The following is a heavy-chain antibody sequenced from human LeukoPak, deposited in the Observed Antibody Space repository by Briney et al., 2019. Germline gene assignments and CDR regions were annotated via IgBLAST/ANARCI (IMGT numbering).Heavy chain of an antibody. CDR2: IIPIFGTA. CDR3: ARSSRKYNWFDP. CDR1: GGTFSSYA. V-gene: IGHV1-69*01. J-gene: IGHJ5*02. Sequence: SVKVSCKASGGTFSSYATSWVRQAPGQGLEWMGGIIPIFGTANYAQKFQGRVTITADESTSTAYMELSSLRSEDTAVYYCARSSRKYNWFDPWGQGTLVTVSS. D-gene: IGHD1-14*01.